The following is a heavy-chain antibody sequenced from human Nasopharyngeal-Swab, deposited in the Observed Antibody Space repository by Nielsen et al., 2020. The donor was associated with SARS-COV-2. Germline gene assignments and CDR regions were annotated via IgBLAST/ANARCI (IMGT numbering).Heavy chain of an antibody. J-gene: IGHJ6*02. V-gene: IGHV4-34*01. CDR2: INHSGST. D-gene: IGHD6-13*01. CDR3: ARVGGIPGGYSSSWGYYYVMDV. CDR1: GGSFSGYY. Sequence: SETLSLICAVYGGSFSGYYWSWIRQPPGKGLEWIGEINHSGSTNYNPSLKSRVTISVDTSKNQFSLKLSSVTAADTAVYYCARVGGIPGGYSSSWGYYYVMDVWGQGTTVTVSS.